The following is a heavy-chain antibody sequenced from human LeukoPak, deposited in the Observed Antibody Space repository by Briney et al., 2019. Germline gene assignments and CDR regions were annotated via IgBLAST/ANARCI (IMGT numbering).Heavy chain of an antibody. Sequence: ASVKVSCKASGYIFTGYYMHWVRQAPGQGLEWMGRINPNSGGTNYAQKFQGRVTMTRDTSISTAYMELSRLRSDDTAVYYCARDRSGSYYVSGDWGQGTLVTVSS. CDR2: INPNSGGT. CDR3: ARDRSGSYYVSGD. J-gene: IGHJ4*02. D-gene: IGHD1-26*01. V-gene: IGHV1-2*06. CDR1: GYIFTGYY.